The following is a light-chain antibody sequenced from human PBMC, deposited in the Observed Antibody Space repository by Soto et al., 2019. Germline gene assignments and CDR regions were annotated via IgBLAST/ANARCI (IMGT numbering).Light chain of an antibody. CDR1: RDISNS. J-gene: IGKJ1*01. Sequence: DIQMTQAPSSVSASVGDRLDITSRASRDISNSLAWYQQTPGKAPKLLLRGASSLHRGVSSRFSGGGAGTEFTLTISSLQPEDFATYYCQQTSTFPRTFGQGTKVDIK. V-gene: IGKV1-12*01. CDR3: QQTSTFPRT. CDR2: GAS.